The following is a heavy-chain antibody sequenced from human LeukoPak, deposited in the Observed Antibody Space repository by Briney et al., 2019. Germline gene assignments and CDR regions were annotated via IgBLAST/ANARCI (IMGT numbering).Heavy chain of an antibody. CDR1: GYTFTSYD. V-gene: IGHV1-2*02. CDR2: INPNSGGT. Sequence: ASVKVSCKASGYTFTSYDINWVRQATGQGLEWMGWINPNSGGTNYAQKFQGRVTMTRDTSISTAYMELSRLRSDDTAVYYCRLPAEGAFDIWGQGTMVTVSS. CDR3: RLPAEGAFDI. D-gene: IGHD2-2*01. J-gene: IGHJ3*02.